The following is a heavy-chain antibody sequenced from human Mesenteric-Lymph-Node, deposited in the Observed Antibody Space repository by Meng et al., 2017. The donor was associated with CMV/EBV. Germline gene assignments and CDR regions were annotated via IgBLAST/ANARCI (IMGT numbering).Heavy chain of an antibody. D-gene: IGHD3-16*01. CDR2: VSSSGNNI. CDR1: GFTFRSYE. J-gene: IGHJ4*02. V-gene: IGHV3-48*03. Sequence: GESLKISCSASGFTFRSYEMNWGRQAPGKGLEWLSYVSSSGNNIYYADSVKGRFTLSGDNAKDSLYLQMNSLRAEDTAVYYCARERGGYDYFDYWGQGTLVTVSS. CDR3: ARERGGYDYFDY.